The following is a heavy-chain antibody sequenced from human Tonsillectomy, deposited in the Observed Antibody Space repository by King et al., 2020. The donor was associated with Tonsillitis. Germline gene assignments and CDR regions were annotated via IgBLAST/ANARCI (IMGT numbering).Heavy chain of an antibody. CDR2: ISSSGDTI. Sequence: EVQLVESGGGLVQPGGSLRLSCAASGFTFSSYEMTWVRQAPGKGLEWVSYISSSGDTIYYANSVKGRFTISRDNANNSLYLQMNSLRAEDTALYYCARLGAVERLLPYYFDYWGQGSLVTVSS. CDR3: ARLGAVERLLPYYFDY. V-gene: IGHV3-48*03. CDR1: GFTFSSYE. D-gene: IGHD1-26*01. J-gene: IGHJ4*02.